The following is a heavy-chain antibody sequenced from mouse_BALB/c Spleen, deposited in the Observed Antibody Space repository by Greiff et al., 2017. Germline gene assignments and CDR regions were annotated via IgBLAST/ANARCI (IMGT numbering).Heavy chain of an antibody. J-gene: IGHJ4*01. D-gene: IGHD2-1*01. CDR3: ARHLPLLDY. CDR1: GFAFSSYD. V-gene: IGHV5-12-1*01. CDR2: ISSGGGST. Sequence: EVQVVESGGGLVKPGGSLKLSCAASGFAFSSYDMSWVRQTPEKRLEWVAYISSGGGSTYYPDTVKGRFTISRDNAKNTLYLQMSSLKSEDTAMYYCARHLPLLDYWGQGTSVTVSS.